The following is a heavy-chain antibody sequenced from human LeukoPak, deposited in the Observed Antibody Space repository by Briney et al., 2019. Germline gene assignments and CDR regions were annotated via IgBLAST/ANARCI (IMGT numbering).Heavy chain of an antibody. V-gene: IGHV4-34*01. CDR2: ISHSGSS. CDR3: ARGIFYGGRNQYIWFDL. J-gene: IGHJ5*02. CDR1: GGPFRGFF. D-gene: IGHD4-23*01. Sequence: PSETLSLTCAVYGGPFRGFFWSWIRQAPGKGLEWIGEISHSGSSNYSPSLKSRITKSVDMSKSQFSLRLTSVTAADTAVYYCARGIFYGGRNQYIWFDLWGQGTLVTVSS.